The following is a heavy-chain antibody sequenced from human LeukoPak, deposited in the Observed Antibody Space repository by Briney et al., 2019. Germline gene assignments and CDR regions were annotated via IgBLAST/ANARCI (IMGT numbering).Heavy chain of an antibody. J-gene: IGHJ4*02. CDR3: AKGHVLMVAVLDY. Sequence: GGSLRLACAASGFTFSSSAMSWVRQAPGKGLEWVLGISGSGDRAYYPDSVKGRFTISRDNSKNTLYLQMNSLRAEDTAVYYCAKGHVLMVAVLDYWGQGTLVTVSS. V-gene: IGHV3-23*01. CDR1: GFTFSSSA. CDR2: ISGSGDRA. D-gene: IGHD2-15*01.